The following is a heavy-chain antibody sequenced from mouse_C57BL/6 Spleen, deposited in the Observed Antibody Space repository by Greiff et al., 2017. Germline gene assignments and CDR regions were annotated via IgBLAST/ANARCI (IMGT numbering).Heavy chain of an antibody. CDR1: GFTFSDAW. CDR3: TAYYGIYWYFDV. J-gene: IGHJ1*03. CDR2: IRNKANNHAT. V-gene: IGHV6-6*01. Sequence: EVHLVESGGGLVQPGGSMKLSCAASGFTFSDAWMDWVRQSPEKGLEWVAEIRNKANNHATYYAESVKGRFTISRDDSKSSVYLQMNSLRAEDTGIYYCTAYYGIYWYFDVWGTGTTVTVSS. D-gene: IGHD2-10*01.